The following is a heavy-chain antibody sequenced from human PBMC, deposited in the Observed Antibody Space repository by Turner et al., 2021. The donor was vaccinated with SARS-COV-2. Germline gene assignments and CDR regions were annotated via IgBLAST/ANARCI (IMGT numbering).Heavy chain of an antibody. Sequence: VQLVESGGGVVHPGRSLRLSCAASGFTFSSYAMHWVRQAPGKGLEWVAVISYDGSNKYYADSVKGRFTISRDNSKNTLHLQMNSLRTEDTAVYYCARPSSGSYYGAFDIWGQGTMVTISS. V-gene: IGHV3-30-3*01. CDR2: ISYDGSNK. D-gene: IGHD1-26*01. CDR3: ARPSSGSYYGAFDI. CDR1: GFTFSSYA. J-gene: IGHJ3*02.